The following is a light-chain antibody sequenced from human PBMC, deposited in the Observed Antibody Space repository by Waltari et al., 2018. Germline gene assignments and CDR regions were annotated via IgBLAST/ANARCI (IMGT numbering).Light chain of an antibody. CDR3: QKYNSAPL. CDR1: KGISNY. CDR2: AAS. J-gene: IGKJ5*01. Sequence: DIQMTQSPYSLSASVGDRVTITCRASKGISNYLAWYQQKPGKVPKLLIYAASTLQSGVPSRFSGSGSGTDFTLTISSLQPEDVATYYCQKYNSAPLFGQGTRLEIK. V-gene: IGKV1-27*01.